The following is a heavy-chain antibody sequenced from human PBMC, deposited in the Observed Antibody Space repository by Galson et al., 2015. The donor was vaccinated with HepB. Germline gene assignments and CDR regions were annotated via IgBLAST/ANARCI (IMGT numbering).Heavy chain of an antibody. D-gene: IGHD3-22*01. Sequence: SLRLSCAASGFTFSRNYMSWVRQAPGKGLEWVSVIYSGGSTYYADSVKGRFTISRDNSKNTLYLQMSSLRAEDTAVYYCAKGRASGYYIFDYWGQGTLVTVSS. CDR2: IYSGGST. J-gene: IGHJ4*02. V-gene: IGHV3-66*01. CDR3: AKGRASGYYIFDY. CDR1: GFTFSRNY.